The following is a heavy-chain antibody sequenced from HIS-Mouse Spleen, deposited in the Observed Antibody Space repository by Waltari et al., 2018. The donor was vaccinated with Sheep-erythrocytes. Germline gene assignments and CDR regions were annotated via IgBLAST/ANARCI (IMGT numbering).Heavy chain of an antibody. J-gene: IGHJ2*01. V-gene: IGHV3-30*04. CDR2: ISNDGSNK. D-gene: IGHD7-27*01. Sequence: QVQLVESGGGVVQPGRSLRLSCAASGFTFRSYAMHWVRQAPGKGLEWVAVISNDGSNKYYADSVKGRFTISRDNSKNTLYLQMNSLRAEDTAVYYCARDGDPDYWYFDLWGRGTLVTVSS. CDR3: ARDGDPDYWYFDL. CDR1: GFTFRSYA.